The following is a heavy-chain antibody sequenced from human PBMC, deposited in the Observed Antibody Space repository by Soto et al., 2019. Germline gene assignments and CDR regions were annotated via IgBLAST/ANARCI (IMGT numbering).Heavy chain of an antibody. CDR2: IYQTGNT. J-gene: IGHJ5*01. V-gene: IGHV4-4*02. Sequence: QVQLQESGPGLVKPSETLSLTCAVSGVSLTTNNWWTWVRQAPGKGLEWVGEIYQTGNTNYNPSLNSRVIASLDKFMNQFFLKLTSVTAADTAIYYCSRGGYCSGGSCSGWFDSWGQGTLVTVSS. D-gene: IGHD2-15*01. CDR1: GVSLTTNNW. CDR3: SRGGYCSGGSCSGWFDS.